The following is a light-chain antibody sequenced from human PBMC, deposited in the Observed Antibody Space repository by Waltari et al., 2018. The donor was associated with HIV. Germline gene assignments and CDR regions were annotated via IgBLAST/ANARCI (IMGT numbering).Light chain of an antibody. CDR1: SSDIGSYY. V-gene: IGLV1-47*01. CDR2: RNN. CDR3: ATWDDNLSGVV. Sequence: QSVLTQPPSASGTPGQRVTISCSGSSSDIGSYYVYWFQQLPGTAPKILIYRNNQRPPGVPDRFSGSKSGTSASLAISGLRSEDEADYYCATWDDNLSGVVFGGGTKLTVL. J-gene: IGLJ2*01.